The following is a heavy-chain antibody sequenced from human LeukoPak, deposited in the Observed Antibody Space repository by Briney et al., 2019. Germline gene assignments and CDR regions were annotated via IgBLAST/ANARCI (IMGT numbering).Heavy chain of an antibody. CDR2: ISAYNHNT. D-gene: IGHD4-17*01. CDR3: ARGEGSGDYGDYDASDI. Sequence: ASVKVSCKASGYSFINFGLSWVRQAPGQGLEWMGWISAYNHNTNYAQKFQGRVTMTIDTSTTTVYMELRSLRSDDTAVYYCARGEGSGDYGDYDASDIWGQGTMVTVSS. J-gene: IGHJ3*02. V-gene: IGHV1-18*01. CDR1: GYSFINFG.